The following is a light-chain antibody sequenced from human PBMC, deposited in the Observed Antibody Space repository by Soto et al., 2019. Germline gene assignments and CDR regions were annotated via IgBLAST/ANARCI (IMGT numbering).Light chain of an antibody. CDR2: GAS. J-gene: IGKJ5*01. CDR1: QSVSNY. CDR3: QQYYDWPIT. Sequence: EIVLTQSPGTLSLSPGDTATLSCRASQSVSNYLAWYHQKPGQAPRLLIYGASTRATGIPARFSGSGSGTEFTLTISSLQSEDFAVYYCQQYYDWPITFGQGTRLEIK. V-gene: IGKV3-15*01.